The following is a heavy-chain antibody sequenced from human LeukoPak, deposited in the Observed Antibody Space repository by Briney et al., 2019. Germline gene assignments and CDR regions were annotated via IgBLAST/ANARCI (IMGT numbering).Heavy chain of an antibody. J-gene: IGHJ3*02. D-gene: IGHD4-17*01. CDR2: INPNSGDT. CDR3: AKVVHGTVAFDI. CDR1: GYTFTGYY. V-gene: IGHV1-2*02. Sequence: ASVKVSCKASGYTFTGYYMHWMRQAPGQGLEWMGWINPNSGDTNYAQKFQGRLTLTRDTSISTAYMDLSRLRSDDTAVYYCAKVVHGTVAFDIWGQGTMVTVSS.